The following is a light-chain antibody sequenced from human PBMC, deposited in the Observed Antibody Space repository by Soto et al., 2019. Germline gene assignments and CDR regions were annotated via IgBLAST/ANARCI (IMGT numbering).Light chain of an antibody. V-gene: IGLV2-23*01. CDR1: SSDVGRYNL. CDR3: CSYAGSSTYV. CDR2: EGS. J-gene: IGLJ1*01. Sequence: QSALTQPASVSGSPGQSITISCTGTSSDVGRYNLVSWYQQHPGKAPKLMIYEGSKRPSGVSNRFSGSKSVNTASLTISGLQAEDEADYYCCSYAGSSTYVFGTGTKLTVL.